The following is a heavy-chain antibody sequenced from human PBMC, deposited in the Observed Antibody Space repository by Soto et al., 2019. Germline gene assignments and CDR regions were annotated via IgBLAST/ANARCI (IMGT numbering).Heavy chain of an antibody. D-gene: IGHD3-9*01. Sequence: GGSLRLSCAASGFTFSSYGMHWVRQAPGKGLEWVAVISYDGSNKYYADSVKGRFTISRDNSKNTLYLQMNSLRAEDTAVYYCAKEKLDYDILTGYPYYFDYWGQGTLVTVSS. CDR2: ISYDGSNK. CDR3: AKEKLDYDILTGYPYYFDY. J-gene: IGHJ4*02. V-gene: IGHV3-30*18. CDR1: GFTFSSYG.